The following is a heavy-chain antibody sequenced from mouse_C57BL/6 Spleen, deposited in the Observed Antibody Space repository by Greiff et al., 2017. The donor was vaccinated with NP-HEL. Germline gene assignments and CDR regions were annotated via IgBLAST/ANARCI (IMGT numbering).Heavy chain of an antibody. D-gene: IGHD1-1*01. V-gene: IGHV5-6*01. CDR1: GFTFSSYG. Sequence: EVQLVESGGDLVKPGGSLKLSCAASGFTFSSYGMSWVRQTPDKRLEWVATISSGGSYTYYPDSVKGRFTISRDNATNTLYLQMSSLKSEDTAMYYCARNVSGSHAMDYWGQGTSVTVSS. CDR2: ISSGGSYT. CDR3: ARNVSGSHAMDY. J-gene: IGHJ4*01.